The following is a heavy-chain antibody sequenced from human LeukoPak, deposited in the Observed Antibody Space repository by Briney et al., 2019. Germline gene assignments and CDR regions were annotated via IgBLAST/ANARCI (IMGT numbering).Heavy chain of an antibody. J-gene: IGHJ3*02. CDR3: ARDRTGYSSSWHTRLDAFDI. D-gene: IGHD6-13*01. CDR2: IYYSGST. V-gene: IGHV4-30-4*08. Sequence: KPSETLSLTCTVSGGSISSGDYYWSWIRQPPGKGLEWIGYIYYSGSTYYNPSLKSRVTISVDTSKNQFSLKLSSVTAADTAVYYCARDRTGYSSSWHTRLDAFDIWGQGTMVTVSS. CDR1: GGSISSGDYY.